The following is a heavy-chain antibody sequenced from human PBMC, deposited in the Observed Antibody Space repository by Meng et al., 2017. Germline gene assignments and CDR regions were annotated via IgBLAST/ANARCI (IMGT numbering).Heavy chain of an antibody. Sequence: GESLKISCAASGFTFSSYGMHWVRQAPGKGLEWVAVIWYDGSNKYYADSVKGRFTISRDNSKNTLYLQMNSLRAEDTAVYYCARDLGWDIVVGFDIWGQGTMVTVS. CDR2: IWYDGSNK. D-gene: IGHD2-15*01. CDR3: ARDLGWDIVVGFDI. V-gene: IGHV3-33*01. J-gene: IGHJ3*02. CDR1: GFTFSSYG.